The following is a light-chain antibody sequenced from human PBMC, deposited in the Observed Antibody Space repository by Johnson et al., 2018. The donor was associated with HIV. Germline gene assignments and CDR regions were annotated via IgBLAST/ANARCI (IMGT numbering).Light chain of an antibody. Sequence: QSMLTQPPSVSAAPGQKVTISCSGSSSNIGNNYVSWYQQLPGTAPKLLIYDNNKRPSGIPDRFSGSKSGTSATLGITGLQTVDEADYYCGTWDSSLSAYVFGTGTKVTVL. CDR3: GTWDSSLSAYV. CDR2: DNN. CDR1: SSNIGNNY. J-gene: IGLJ1*01. V-gene: IGLV1-51*01.